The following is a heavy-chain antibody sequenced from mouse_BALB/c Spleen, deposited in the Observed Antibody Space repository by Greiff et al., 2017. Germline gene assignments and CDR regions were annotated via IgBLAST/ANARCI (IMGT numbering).Heavy chain of an antibody. Sequence: EVHLVESGGGLVQPGGSRKLSCAASGFTFSSFGMHWVRQAPEKGLEWVAYISSGSSTIYYADTVKGRFTISRDNPKNTLFLQMTSLRSEDTAMYYCARQLALAYWGQGTLVTVSA. CDR3: ARQLALAY. D-gene: IGHD4-1*02. J-gene: IGHJ3*01. V-gene: IGHV5-17*02. CDR2: ISSGSSTI. CDR1: GFTFSSFG.